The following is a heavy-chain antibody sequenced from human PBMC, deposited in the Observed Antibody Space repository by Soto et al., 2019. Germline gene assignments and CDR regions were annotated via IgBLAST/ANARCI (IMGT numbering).Heavy chain of an antibody. CDR2: INHSGST. V-gene: IGHV4-34*01. CDR3: ARAWRATKTGALDI. J-gene: IGHJ3*02. Sequence: PSETLSLTCAVYGGSFSGYYWSWIRQPPGKGLEWIGEINHSGSTNYNPSLKSRVTISVDTSKNQFSLKLSSVTAADTAVYYCARAWRATKTGALDIWGQGTMVTVSS. CDR1: GGSFSGYY. D-gene: IGHD1-26*01.